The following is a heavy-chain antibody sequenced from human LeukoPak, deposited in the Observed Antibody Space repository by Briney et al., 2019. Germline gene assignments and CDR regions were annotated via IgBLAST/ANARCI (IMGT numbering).Heavy chain of an antibody. CDR2: INNSGST. Sequence: SETLSLTCAVSGGSFRGYYWSWIRQPPGKGLEWIGEINNSGSTNYNPSLKSRVTISVDTSKNQFSLKLSSVTAADTAVYYFARGVRQYYYGPGSYYPPFDYYYYMEVWGKGTTVT. V-gene: IGHV4-34*01. CDR3: ARGVRQYYYGPGSYYPPFDYYYYMEV. D-gene: IGHD3-10*01. J-gene: IGHJ6*03. CDR1: GGSFRGYY.